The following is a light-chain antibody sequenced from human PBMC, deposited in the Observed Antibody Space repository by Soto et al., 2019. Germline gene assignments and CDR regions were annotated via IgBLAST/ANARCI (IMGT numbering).Light chain of an antibody. V-gene: IGLV4-69*01. CDR1: SGHSSYA. Sequence: QLVLTQSPSASASLGASVKLTCTLSSGHSSYAIAWHQQQSEKGPQYLMKVTSDGSHSKGDGIPDRFSGSSSGAERYLTISSLQSEDEADYYCQTWGTGIQLFGGGTKLTVL. CDR2: VTSDGSH. J-gene: IGLJ2*01. CDR3: QTWGTGIQL.